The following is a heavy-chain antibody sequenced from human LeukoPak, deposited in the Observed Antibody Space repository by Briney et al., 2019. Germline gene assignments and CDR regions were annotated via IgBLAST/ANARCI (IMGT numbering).Heavy chain of an antibody. CDR1: GYTFTSYG. CDR3: ARVAESGYSSSWPYYFDY. J-gene: IGHJ4*02. D-gene: IGHD6-13*01. CDR2: ISAYNGNT. V-gene: IGHV1-18*01. Sequence: ASVKVSCKASGYTFTSYGISWVRQAPGQGVEWMGWISAYNGNTNYAQKLQGRVTMTTDTSTSTAYMELRSLRSDDTAVYYCARVAESGYSSSWPYYFDYWGQGTLVTVSS.